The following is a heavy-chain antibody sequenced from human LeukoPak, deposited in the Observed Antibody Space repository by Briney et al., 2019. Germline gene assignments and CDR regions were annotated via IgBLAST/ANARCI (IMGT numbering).Heavy chain of an antibody. CDR3: AKDLLVRYFDWLPFDY. CDR1: GFTFSSYW. V-gene: IGHV3-7*03. Sequence: EGSLRLSCAASGFTFSSYWMSWVRQAPGKGLEWVANIKQDGSEKYYVDSVKGRFTISRDNSKNTLYLQMNSLRAEDTAVYYCAKDLLVRYFDWLPFDYWGQGTLVTVSS. D-gene: IGHD3-9*01. J-gene: IGHJ4*02. CDR2: IKQDGSEK.